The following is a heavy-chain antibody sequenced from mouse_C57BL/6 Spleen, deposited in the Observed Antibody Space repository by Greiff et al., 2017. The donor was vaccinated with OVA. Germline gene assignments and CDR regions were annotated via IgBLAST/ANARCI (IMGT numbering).Heavy chain of an antibody. CDR2: ISNLAYSI. D-gene: IGHD1-1*01. Sequence: EVNVVESGGGLVQPGGSLKLSCAASGFTFSDYGMAWVRQAPRKGPEWVAFISNLAYSIYYADTVTGRFTISSENAKNTMYLEMSSLRSEDTAMYYCARGDYYGSSPAWFAYWGQGTLVTVSA. V-gene: IGHV5-15*01. J-gene: IGHJ3*01. CDR1: GFTFSDYG. CDR3: ARGDYYGSSPAWFAY.